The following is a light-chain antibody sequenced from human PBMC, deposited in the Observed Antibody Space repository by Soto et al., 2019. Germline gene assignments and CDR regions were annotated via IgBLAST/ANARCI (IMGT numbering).Light chain of an antibody. CDR3: QSADSSGTYVV. Sequence: YELTQPPSVSVSPGQTARITCSGDALPKQYAYWYQQKPGQAPVLGIYKDSERPSGIPERFSGSSSGTTVTLTISGVQAEDEADYYCQSADSSGTYVVFGGGTKVPVL. CDR2: KDS. V-gene: IGLV3-25*02. CDR1: ALPKQY. J-gene: IGLJ2*01.